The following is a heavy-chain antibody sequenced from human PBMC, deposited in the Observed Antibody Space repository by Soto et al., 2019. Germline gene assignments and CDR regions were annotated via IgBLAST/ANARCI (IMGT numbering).Heavy chain of an antibody. CDR2: INIYNGNT. V-gene: IGHV1-18*01. D-gene: IGHD3-3*01. CDR1: GFTFTSSA. J-gene: IGHJ5*02. Sequence: ASVKVSCKASGFTFTSSAMQWVRQAPGRGLEWMGWINIYNGNTNYAQKLQGRVTMTTDTSTSTAYMELRSLRSDDTAMYYCARDRITVFGVVTHGWFDPWGQGTLVTVSS. CDR3: ARDRITVFGVVTHGWFDP.